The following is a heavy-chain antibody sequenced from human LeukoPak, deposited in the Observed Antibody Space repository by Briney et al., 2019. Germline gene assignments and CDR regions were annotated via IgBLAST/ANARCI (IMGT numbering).Heavy chain of an antibody. CDR1: GGSMRSRY. J-gene: IGHJ5*02. CDR3: ARGGFGNSTYYFEVDP. Sequence: PSETLSLTCTVSGGSMRSRYWSWVRQPPGKGLEWIGCIYFTGSTNHNPSLKSRVSMSVDTSKNQSSLRLTSVTAADTAVYYCARGGFGNSTYYFEVDPWAQGTLDSVSS. D-gene: IGHD2/OR15-2a*01. CDR2: IYFTGST. V-gene: IGHV4-59*11.